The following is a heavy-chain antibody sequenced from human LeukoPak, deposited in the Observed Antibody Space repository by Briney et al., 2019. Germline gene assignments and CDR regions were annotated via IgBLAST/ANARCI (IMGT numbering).Heavy chain of an antibody. V-gene: IGHV3-23*01. J-gene: IGHJ6*02. D-gene: IGHD6-19*01. CDR1: GFTFSSYA. Sequence: GGSLRLSCAASGFTFSSYAMSWVRQAPGKGLEWVSAISGTGGRTYYADSVKGRFTISRDNSKNTLYLQMNSLRAEDTAVYYCARDGVADQIAVAGIYYYYYGMDVWGQGTTVTVSS. CDR3: ARDGVADQIAVAGIYYYYYGMDV. CDR2: ISGTGGRT.